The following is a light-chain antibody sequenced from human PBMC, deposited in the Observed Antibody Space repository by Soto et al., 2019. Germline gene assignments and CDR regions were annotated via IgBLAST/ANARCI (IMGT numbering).Light chain of an antibody. Sequence: EIVLTQSPGTLSLSPGDRATLSCRASQSVSSNFLAWYQQKPGQAPRLLIYGASIRATGIPDRFSGSGSGTDFTLTIRRLALEDFEMYFCHQYGSSPRTFGQGTKVEIK. J-gene: IGKJ1*01. CDR2: GAS. CDR3: HQYGSSPRT. V-gene: IGKV3-20*01. CDR1: QSVSSNF.